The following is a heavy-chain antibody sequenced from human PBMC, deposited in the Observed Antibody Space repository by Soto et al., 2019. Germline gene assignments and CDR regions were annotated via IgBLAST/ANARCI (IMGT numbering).Heavy chain of an antibody. CDR3: ARGAPANYYDSSAPEGDY. D-gene: IGHD3-22*01. J-gene: IGHJ4*02. V-gene: IGHV3-21*01. CDR2: ISSSSSYI. Sequence: GGSLRLSCAASGFTFSSYSMNWVRQAPGKGLEWVSSISSSSSYIYYADSVKGRFTISRDNAKNSLYLQMNSLRAEDTTVYYCARGAPANYYDSSAPEGDYWGQGTLVTVSS. CDR1: GFTFSSYS.